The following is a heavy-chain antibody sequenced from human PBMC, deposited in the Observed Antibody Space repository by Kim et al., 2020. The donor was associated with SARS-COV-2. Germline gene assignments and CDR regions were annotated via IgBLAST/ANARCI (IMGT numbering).Heavy chain of an antibody. J-gene: IGHJ4*02. CDR3: ASGILQQLVLDEDY. CDR1: GFTFSSYW. CDR2: IKQDGSEK. Sequence: GGSLRLSCAASGFTFSSYWMSWVRQAPGKGLEWVANIKQDGSEKYYVDSVKGRFTISRDNAKNSLYLQMNSLRAEDTAVYYCASGILQQLVLDEDYWGQGTLVTVSS. V-gene: IGHV3-7*03. D-gene: IGHD6-13*01.